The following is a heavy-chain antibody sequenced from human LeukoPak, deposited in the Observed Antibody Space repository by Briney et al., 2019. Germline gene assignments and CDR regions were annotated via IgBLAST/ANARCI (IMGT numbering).Heavy chain of an antibody. D-gene: IGHD6-19*01. J-gene: IGHJ5*02. V-gene: IGHV3-30*18. CDR2: ISYAGNII. CDR1: GFTFSSYG. Sequence: PGGSLRLSCTASGFTFSSYGMHWVRQAPGKGLEWVAVISYAGNIIYYADSVKGRFTISRDNSKNTLYLQMNSLRAEDTAVYYCAKESRRFYSSGWYSWFDPWGQGTLVTVSS. CDR3: AKESRRFYSSGWYSWFDP.